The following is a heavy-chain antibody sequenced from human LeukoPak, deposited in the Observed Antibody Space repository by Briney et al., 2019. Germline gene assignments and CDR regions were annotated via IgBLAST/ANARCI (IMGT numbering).Heavy chain of an antibody. D-gene: IGHD3-22*01. Sequence: ASVKVSCKASGYTFTGYYMHWVRQAPGQGLEWMGWINPNSGGTNYAQKFQGRVTMTRDTSISTAYMELSRLRSDDTAVYYCARDLLGVVVVITPTLTFGYWGQGTLVTVSS. V-gene: IGHV1-2*02. CDR3: ARDLLGVVVVITPTLTFGY. CDR1: GYTFTGYY. J-gene: IGHJ4*02. CDR2: INPNSGGT.